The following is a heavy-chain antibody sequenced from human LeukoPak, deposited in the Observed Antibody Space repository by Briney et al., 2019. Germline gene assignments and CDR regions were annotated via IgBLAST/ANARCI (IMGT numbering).Heavy chain of an antibody. CDR2: ISAYNGNT. V-gene: IGHV1-18*01. CDR3: ASSNSSSWYDPFDY. D-gene: IGHD6-13*01. Sequence: ISAYNGNTNYAQKLQGRVTITTDESTSTAYMELSSLRSEDTAVYYCASSNSSSWYDPFDYWGQGTLVTVSS. J-gene: IGHJ4*02.